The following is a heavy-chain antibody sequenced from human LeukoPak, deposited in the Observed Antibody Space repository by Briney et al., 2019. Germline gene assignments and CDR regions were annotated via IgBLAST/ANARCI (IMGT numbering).Heavy chain of an antibody. CDR3: ARDHLSEYYYGMDV. J-gene: IGHJ6*02. Sequence: ASVKVSCKASGYTFTNYGISWVRQAPGQRLEWMGWINAGNGNTKYSQKFQGRVTITRDTSASTAYMELSSLRSEDTAVYYCARDHLSEYYYGMDVWGQGTTVTVSS. D-gene: IGHD3-16*02. V-gene: IGHV1-3*01. CDR1: GYTFTNYG. CDR2: INAGNGNT.